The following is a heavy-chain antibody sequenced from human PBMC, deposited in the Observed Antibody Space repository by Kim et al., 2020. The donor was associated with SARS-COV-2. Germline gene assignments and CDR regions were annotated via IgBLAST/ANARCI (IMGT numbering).Heavy chain of an antibody. D-gene: IGHD6-6*01. Sequence: SPSFQGHVTISADKSISTAYLQWSSLKASDTAMYYCARMYSSSPNDAFDIWGQGTMVTVSS. V-gene: IGHV5-10-1*01. CDR3: ARMYSSSPNDAFDI. J-gene: IGHJ3*02.